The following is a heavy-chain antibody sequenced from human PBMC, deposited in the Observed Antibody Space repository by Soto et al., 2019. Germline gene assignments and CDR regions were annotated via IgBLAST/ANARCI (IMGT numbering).Heavy chain of an antibody. Sequence: GGSLRLSCAASGFTFSSYGMHWVRQAPGKGLEWVAVIWYDGSNKYYADSVKGRFTISRDNSKNTLYLQMNSLRAEDTAVYYCARDWPRDYYDSSGYWAYSGMDVWGQGTTVTVSS. J-gene: IGHJ6*02. CDR3: ARDWPRDYYDSSGYWAYSGMDV. CDR2: IWYDGSNK. CDR1: GFTFSSYG. V-gene: IGHV3-33*01. D-gene: IGHD3-22*01.